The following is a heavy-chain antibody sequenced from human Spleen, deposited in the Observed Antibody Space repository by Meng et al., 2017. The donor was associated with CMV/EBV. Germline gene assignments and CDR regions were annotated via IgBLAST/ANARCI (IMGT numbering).Heavy chain of an antibody. V-gene: IGHV3-23*03. CDR3: AKIPFDP. CDR1: GFTFSSHA. CDR2: IYSGGSST. J-gene: IGHJ5*02. Sequence: SLRLSCAASGFTFSSHAMNWVRQAPGKGLEWVSVIYSGGSSTYYADSVKGRFTISRDNSKNTLYLQMNSLRAEDTAVYYCAKIPFDPWGQGTLVTVSS.